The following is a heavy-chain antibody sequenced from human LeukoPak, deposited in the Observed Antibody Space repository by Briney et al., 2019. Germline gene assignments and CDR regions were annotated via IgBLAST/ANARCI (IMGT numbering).Heavy chain of an antibody. D-gene: IGHD6-13*01. J-gene: IGHJ4*02. V-gene: IGHV1-18*01. Sequence: AASVKVSCKASGYTFTSYGVSWVRQAPGQGLEWMGWISAYNGNTNYAQKLQGRVTMTTDTSTSTAYMELRSLRSDDTAVYYCARVTRVAAAVPLDYWGQGTLVTVSS. CDR2: ISAYNGNT. CDR1: GYTFTSYG. CDR3: ARVTRVAAAVPLDY.